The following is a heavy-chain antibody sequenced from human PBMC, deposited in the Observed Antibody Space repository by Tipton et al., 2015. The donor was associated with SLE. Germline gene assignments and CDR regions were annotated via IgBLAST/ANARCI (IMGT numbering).Heavy chain of an antibody. D-gene: IGHD1-26*01. CDR2: ISAYDGNT. CDR3: AREARSGSWEVGYYYGMDV. Sequence: QLVQSGAEVKKPGASVKVSCKASGYTFTSYGISWVRQAPGQGLEWMGWISAYDGNTNYAQKLQGRVTMTTDTSTSTAYMELRSLRSDDTAVYYCAREARSGSWEVGYYYGMDVWGQGTTVTVSS. CDR1: GYTFTSYG. V-gene: IGHV1-18*01. J-gene: IGHJ6*02.